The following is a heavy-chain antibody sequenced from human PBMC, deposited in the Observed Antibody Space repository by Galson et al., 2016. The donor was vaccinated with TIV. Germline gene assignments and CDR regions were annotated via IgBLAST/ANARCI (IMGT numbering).Heavy chain of an antibody. CDR2: INPSTGDT. V-gene: IGHV1-2*02. CDR3: ARNQGSYYDSSGSYYNWFDP. D-gene: IGHD3-22*01. J-gene: IGHJ5*02. Sequence: SVKVSCKASGYTFSGHFIHWVRQAPGQGLEWMGWINPSTGDTRYAQKSQGRVTMTREKSTSTAYMDLNRLRSDDTAVYYCARNQGSYYDSSGSYYNWFDPWGQGTRVTVSS. CDR1: GYTFSGHF.